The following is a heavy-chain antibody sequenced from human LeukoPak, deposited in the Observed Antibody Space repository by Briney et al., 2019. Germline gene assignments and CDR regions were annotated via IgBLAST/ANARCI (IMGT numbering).Heavy chain of an antibody. Sequence: GGSLRLSCAASGFTFSNSGMSWVRQAPGKGLEWVSAISTDAGETHYADSVKGRFTISRDNSKNTGSLQMSSLRAEDTALYYCAKGSGNGYGSGPFDYWGQGTLVTVSS. CDR2: ISTDAGET. CDR3: AKGSGNGYGSGPFDY. CDR1: GFTFSNSG. V-gene: IGHV3-23*01. D-gene: IGHD3-10*01. J-gene: IGHJ4*02.